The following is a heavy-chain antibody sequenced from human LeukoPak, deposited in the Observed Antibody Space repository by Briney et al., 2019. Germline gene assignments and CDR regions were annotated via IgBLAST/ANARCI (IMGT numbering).Heavy chain of an antibody. V-gene: IGHV3-74*01. D-gene: IGHD3-3*01. CDR1: GFDFSSNW. CDR3: AKDHYWSIDY. CDR2: IKGDGIST. J-gene: IGHJ4*02. Sequence: GSLRFSCAASGFDFSSNWMHWVRHAPGQGLVWVSRIKGDGISTNYADSVKGRFTISRDIAKNTLYLQMNSLRAEDTGVYYCAKDHYWSIDYWGRGTLVTVSS.